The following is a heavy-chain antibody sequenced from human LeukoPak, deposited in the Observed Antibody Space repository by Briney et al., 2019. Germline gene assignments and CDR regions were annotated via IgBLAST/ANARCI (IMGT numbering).Heavy chain of an antibody. CDR2: IYPGDSDT. V-gene: IGHV5-51*01. J-gene: IGHJ6*02. CDR3: ARSSGETNYGMDV. Sequence: GESLKISCKGSGYSFTIYWIAWVRHMPGKGLEWMGLIYPGDSDTRYSPSFQGQVTISADKSISTAYLQWSSLKASDTAMYYCARSSGETNYGMDVWGQGTTVTVSS. CDR1: GYSFTIYW. D-gene: IGHD4-17*01.